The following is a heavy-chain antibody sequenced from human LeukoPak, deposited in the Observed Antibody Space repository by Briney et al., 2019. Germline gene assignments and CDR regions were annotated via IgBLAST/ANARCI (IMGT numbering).Heavy chain of an antibody. J-gene: IGHJ4*02. D-gene: IGHD3-16*02. CDR3: AIYVWGSYRFDY. CDR1: GFTFSSYG. Sequence: GGSLRLSCAASGFTFSSYGIHWVRQAPGKGLEWVSATVGGGSPNTYHADSVKGRFTISRDNSKNTLYLQMTSLRAEDTAVYYCAIYVWGSYRFDYWGQGTLVTVSS. V-gene: IGHV3-NL1*01. CDR2: TVGGGSPNT.